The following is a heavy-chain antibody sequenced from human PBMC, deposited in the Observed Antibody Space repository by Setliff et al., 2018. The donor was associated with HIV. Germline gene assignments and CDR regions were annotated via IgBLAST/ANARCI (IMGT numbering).Heavy chain of an antibody. CDR2: IIPIFGTA. CDR1: GYSFTDYY. V-gene: IGHV1-69*13. Sequence: GASVKVSCKASGYSFTDYYIHWVRQAPGQGLEWMGGIIPIFGTANYAQKFQDRVTITADASTSTAYMELSSLRSEDTAVYYCASTSSPPDILTGYWGWYGMDVWGQGTTVTVSS. D-gene: IGHD3-9*01. CDR3: ASTSSPPDILTGYWGWYGMDV. J-gene: IGHJ6*02.